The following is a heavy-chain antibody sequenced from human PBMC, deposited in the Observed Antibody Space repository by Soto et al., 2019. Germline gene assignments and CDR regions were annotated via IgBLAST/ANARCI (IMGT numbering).Heavy chain of an antibody. CDR2: IYPNGGST. CDR3: VRDNSGFDY. V-gene: IGHV1-46*03. Sequence: QVQVVQSGTEVKKPGASVKLSCKASGYTFTHYYMHWVRQAPGQGLEWVGMIYPNGGSTNYAQKFXVRXTXHRDTSTSTVYMELSSLRSEDTAVYYCVRDNSGFDYWGQGTLVTVSS. CDR1: GYTFTHYY. D-gene: IGHD2-15*01. J-gene: IGHJ4*02.